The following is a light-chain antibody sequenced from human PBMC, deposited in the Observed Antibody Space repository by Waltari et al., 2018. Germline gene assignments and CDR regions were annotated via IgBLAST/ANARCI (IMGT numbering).Light chain of an antibody. CDR2: GVS. CDR3: QHYVRLPAT. Sequence: EIVLTQSPGTLSLSPGERSTLSCRASQSVRGSLAWYQQNAGQAPRLLIYGVSSRATGIPERFSGSGSGTDFSLTISRLEPEDFAVYYCQHYVRLPATFGQGTKVEIK. V-gene: IGKV3-20*01. CDR1: QSVRGS. J-gene: IGKJ1*01.